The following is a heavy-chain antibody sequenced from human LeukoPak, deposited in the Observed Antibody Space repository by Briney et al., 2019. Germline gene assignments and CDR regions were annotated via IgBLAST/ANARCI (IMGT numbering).Heavy chain of an antibody. V-gene: IGHV4-39*07. D-gene: IGHD2-2*01. CDR2: INHSGST. CDR3: ARDIVVVPAAIKRMNWFDP. J-gene: IGHJ5*02. CDR1: GGSTSSSSYY. Sequence: SETLSLTCTVSGGSTSSSSYYWGWIRQPPGKGLEWIGEINHSGSTNYNPSLKSRVTISVDTSKNQFSLKLSSVTAADTAVYYCARDIVVVPAAIKRMNWFDPWGQGTLVTVSS.